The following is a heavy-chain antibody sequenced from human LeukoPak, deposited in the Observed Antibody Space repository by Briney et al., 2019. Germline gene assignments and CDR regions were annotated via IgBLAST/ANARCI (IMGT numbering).Heavy chain of an antibody. CDR1: GGSISSYY. D-gene: IGHD6-13*01. CDR2: IYYSGST. J-gene: IGHJ5*02. CDR3: ARGGHSSSWYSWFDP. Sequence: PSETPSLTCTVPGGSISSYYWSWIRQPPGKGLEWIGYIYYSGSTNYNPSLKSRVTISVDTSKNQFSLKLSSVTAADTAVYYCARGGHSSSWYSWFDPWGQGTLVTVSS. V-gene: IGHV4-59*01.